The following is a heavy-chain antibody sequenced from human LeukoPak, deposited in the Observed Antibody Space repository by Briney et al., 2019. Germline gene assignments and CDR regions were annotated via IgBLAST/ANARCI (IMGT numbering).Heavy chain of an antibody. CDR3: TKGIAAPSPFDY. Sequence: GRSLRLSCAASGFTFSSYAMSWGRQAPGKGLEWVSAISGSGGSTYYADSVKGRFPISRDNSKNTLDLQMNSLIAEDTAVYYCTKGIAAPSPFDYWGQGTLVTVSS. CDR2: ISGSGGST. J-gene: IGHJ4*02. D-gene: IGHD6-13*01. V-gene: IGHV3-23*01. CDR1: GFTFSSYA.